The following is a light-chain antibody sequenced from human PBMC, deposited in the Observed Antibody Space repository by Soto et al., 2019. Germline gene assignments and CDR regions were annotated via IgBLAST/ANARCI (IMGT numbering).Light chain of an antibody. CDR3: CSYAGSSTLV. Sequence: QSALTQPPSVSGSPGQSITISCTITSSDPGTYNLVSWYQQHPGKAPKFIIYGGSKRPSGVSDRFSGSKSGNTASLTISGLQAEDEADYYCCSYAGSSTLVFGGGTQLTVL. V-gene: IGLV2-23*01. CDR2: GGS. J-gene: IGLJ3*02. CDR1: SSDPGTYNL.